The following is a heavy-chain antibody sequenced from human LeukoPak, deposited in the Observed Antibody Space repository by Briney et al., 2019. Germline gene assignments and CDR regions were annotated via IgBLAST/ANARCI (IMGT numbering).Heavy chain of an antibody. CDR1: GFTFSSYA. V-gene: IGHV3-23*01. Sequence: QPGGSLRLSCAASGFTFSSYAMSWVRQAPGKGLEWVSAISGSGGSTYYADSVKGRFTISRDNSKNTLYLQMNSLRAEDTAVYYCAKRQKRQKFWSYYYYYMDVWGKGTTVTVSS. D-gene: IGHD3-3*01. CDR3: AKRQKRQKFWSYYYYYMDV. J-gene: IGHJ6*03. CDR2: ISGSGGST.